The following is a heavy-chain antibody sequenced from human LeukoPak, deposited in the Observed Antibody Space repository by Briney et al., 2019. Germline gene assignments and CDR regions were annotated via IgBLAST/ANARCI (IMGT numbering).Heavy chain of an antibody. Sequence: SDTLSLTCAVSGGSISSSNWWSWVRQPPGKGLEWIGEIYHSGSTNYNPSLKSRVTISVDKSKNQFSLKLSSVTAADTAVYYCARASRYSYGNAFDIWGQGTMVTVSS. CDR2: IYHSGST. CDR3: ARASRYSYGNAFDI. CDR1: GGSISSSNW. J-gene: IGHJ3*02. D-gene: IGHD5-18*01. V-gene: IGHV4-4*02.